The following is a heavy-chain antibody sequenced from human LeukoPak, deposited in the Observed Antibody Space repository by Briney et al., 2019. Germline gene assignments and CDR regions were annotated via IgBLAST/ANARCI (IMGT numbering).Heavy chain of an antibody. V-gene: IGHV4-59*01. J-gene: IGHJ4*02. CDR3: ARENNYFDY. Sequence: SETLSLTCTVSGDSISSYYWTWIRQPPGKGLEWVGYIYYSGSTNYNPSLKSRVTISVDTSKNQFSLKLNSVTAADTAVYYCARENNYFDYWGQGTLVTVSS. CDR1: GDSISSYY. CDR2: IYYSGST.